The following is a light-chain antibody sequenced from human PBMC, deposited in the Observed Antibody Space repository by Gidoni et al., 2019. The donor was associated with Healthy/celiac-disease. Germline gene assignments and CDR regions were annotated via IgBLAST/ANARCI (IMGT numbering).Light chain of an antibody. V-gene: IGKV3-15*01. Sequence: EIVMTQSSATLSVSPGERATLSCRASQSVSSNLAWYQQKHGQDPRLLIYGASSRATGIPARFSGGGCWAEFTLTISSLQSEDFAVFYCQQYNDWPSCTFGQGTKLEIK. CDR2: GAS. J-gene: IGKJ2*02. CDR3: QQYNDWPSCT. CDR1: QSVSSN.